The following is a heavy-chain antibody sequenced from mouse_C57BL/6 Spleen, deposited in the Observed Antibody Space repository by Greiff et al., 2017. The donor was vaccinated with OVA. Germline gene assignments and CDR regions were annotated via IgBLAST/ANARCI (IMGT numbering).Heavy chain of an antibody. Sequence: VQRVESGAELVKPGASVKLSCKASGYTFTEYTIHWVKQRPGQGLEWIGWFYPGSGSIKYNEKFKGKATLTADKSSSTVYMELSRLTSEDSAVYFCGRHEDDDGYYDAMDYWGQGTSVTVSS. V-gene: IGHV1-62-2*01. CDR3: GRHEDDDGYYDAMDY. D-gene: IGHD2-3*01. CDR1: GYTFTEYT. CDR2: FYPGSGSI. J-gene: IGHJ4*01.